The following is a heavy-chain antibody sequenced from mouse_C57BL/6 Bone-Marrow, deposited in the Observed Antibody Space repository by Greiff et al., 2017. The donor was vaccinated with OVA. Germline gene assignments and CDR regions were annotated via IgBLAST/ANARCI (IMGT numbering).Heavy chain of an antibody. CDR1: GYTFTSYW. V-gene: IGHV1-52*01. CDR2: IAPSDSET. Sequence: QVQLQQPGAELVRPGSSVKLSCKASGYTFTSYWMHWVKQRPIQGLEWIGNIAPSDSETHSNQKFKDKATLTVDKSSSTAYMQLSSLTSEYSAVYYCAIYGNYFDYWGQGTTLTVSS. D-gene: IGHD2-1*01. J-gene: IGHJ2*01. CDR3: AIYGNYFDY.